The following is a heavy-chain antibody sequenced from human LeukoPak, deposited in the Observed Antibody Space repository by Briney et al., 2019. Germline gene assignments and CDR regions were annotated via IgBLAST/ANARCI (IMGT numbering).Heavy chain of an antibody. CDR3: AKGTYYYGSTESTGSWYFDL. V-gene: IGHV3-30*18. D-gene: IGHD3-10*01. CDR1: GFTFSSYG. Sequence: GRSLRLSCAASGFTFSSYGMHWVRQAPGKGLEWVAVISYGGSNKYYADSVKGRFTISGDNSKNTLYLQMNSLRAEDTAVYYCAKGTYYYGSTESTGSWYFDLWGRGTLVTVSS. CDR2: ISYGGSNK. J-gene: IGHJ2*01.